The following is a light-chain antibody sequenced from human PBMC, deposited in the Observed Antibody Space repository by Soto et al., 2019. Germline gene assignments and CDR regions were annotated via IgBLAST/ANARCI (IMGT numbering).Light chain of an antibody. V-gene: IGKV1-6*01. CDR1: EAIRTD. CDR3: LQDHNYPLT. Sequence: AIQMTQSPSSLSASVGDRVSIACRASEAIRTDLAWYQQKPGKAPKLLIFAASTLQDGVPSRFSGSGSGTAFTLTISSLQPEDFATYYCLQDHNYPLTFGGGTKVEIK. CDR2: AAS. J-gene: IGKJ4*01.